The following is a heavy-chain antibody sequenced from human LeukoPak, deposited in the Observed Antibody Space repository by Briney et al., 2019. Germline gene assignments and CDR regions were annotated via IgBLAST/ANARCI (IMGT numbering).Heavy chain of an antibody. V-gene: IGHV4-59*01. D-gene: IGHD3-16*01. J-gene: IGHJ4*02. Sequence: PSETLSLTCTVSGGSISSYYWSWIRQPPGKGLEWIGYIYYSGSTNYEPSLKSRVTISVDTSKNQFSLNLRSVTAADTAVYYCARGRYGWLPFDYWGQGTLVTVSS. CDR1: GGSISSYY. CDR2: IYYSGST. CDR3: ARGRYGWLPFDY.